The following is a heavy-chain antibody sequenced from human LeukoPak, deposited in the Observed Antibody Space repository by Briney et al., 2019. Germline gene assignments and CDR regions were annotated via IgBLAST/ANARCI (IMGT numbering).Heavy chain of an antibody. D-gene: IGHD6-13*01. CDR1: GFTFSTYA. J-gene: IGHJ4*02. CDR3: ARDELRHSSSWYFDY. CDR2: ISYDGSNK. Sequence: AGGSLRLSCAASGFTFSTYAMTWVRQAPGKGLEWVAVISYDGSNKYYADSVKGRFTISRDNSKNTLYLQMNSLRAEDTAVYYCARDELRHSSSWYFDYWGQGTLVTVSS. V-gene: IGHV3-30-3*01.